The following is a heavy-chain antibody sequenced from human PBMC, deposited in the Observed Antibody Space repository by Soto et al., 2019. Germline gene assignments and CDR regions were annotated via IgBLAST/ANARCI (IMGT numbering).Heavy chain of an antibody. D-gene: IGHD2-8*01. J-gene: IGHJ6*02. CDR1: GGSISSGDYY. CDR3: ARVVGYCTNGVCYYYYYYGMAV. Sequence: SETLSLTCTVSGGSISSGDYYWSWIRQPPGKGLEWIGYIYYSGSTYYNPSLKSRVTISVDTSKNQFSLKLSSVTAADTAVYYCARVVGYCTNGVCYYYYYYGMAVWGQGTTVTVSS. V-gene: IGHV4-30-4*01. CDR2: IYYSGST.